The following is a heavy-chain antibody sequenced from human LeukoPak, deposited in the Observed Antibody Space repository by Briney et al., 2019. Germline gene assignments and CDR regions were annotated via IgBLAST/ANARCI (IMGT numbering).Heavy chain of an antibody. D-gene: IGHD4-17*01. CDR1: GYSFTSSW. J-gene: IGHJ4*02. Sequence: GESLKISCKGSGYSFTSSWIGWVRQMPGKGMEWMGIIYPADSDTRYSPSFQGQVTISADKSISTAYLQWSRLKASDTAMYYCARAFGDYLSYFDYWGQGTLVTVSS. CDR3: ARAFGDYLSYFDY. CDR2: IYPADSDT. V-gene: IGHV5-51*01.